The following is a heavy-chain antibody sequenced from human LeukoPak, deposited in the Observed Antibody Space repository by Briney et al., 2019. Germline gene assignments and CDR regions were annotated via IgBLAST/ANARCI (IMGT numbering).Heavy chain of an antibody. Sequence: RGSLRLSCAASGFTFSSYDMHWVRQATGKGLEWVSAIGTAGDTYYPGSVKGRFTISRENAKNSLYLQMNSLRAGDTAVYYCARDVALVGMDVWGQGTTVTVSS. CDR1: GFTFSSYD. CDR3: ARDVALVGMDV. V-gene: IGHV3-13*01. J-gene: IGHJ6*02. CDR2: IGTAGDT. D-gene: IGHD2-21*01.